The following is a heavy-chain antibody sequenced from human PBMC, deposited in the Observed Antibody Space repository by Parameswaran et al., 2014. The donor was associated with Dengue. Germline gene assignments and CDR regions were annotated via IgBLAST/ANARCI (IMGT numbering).Heavy chain of an antibody. Sequence: VRQSPGKGLEWVSSISSSSSYIYYADSVKGRFTISRDNAKNSLYLQMNSLRAEDTAVYYCASSSSIWGQGTTVTVSS. CDR2: ISSSSSYI. V-gene: IGHV3-21*01. D-gene: IGHD2-2*01. CDR3: ASSSSI. J-gene: IGHJ6*02.